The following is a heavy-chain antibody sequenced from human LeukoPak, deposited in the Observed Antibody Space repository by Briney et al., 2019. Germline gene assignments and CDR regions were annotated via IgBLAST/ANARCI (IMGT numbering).Heavy chain of an antibody. CDR3: ARNDYYSADY. Sequence: PSQTLSLTCTVSGGSISSGSYYWRWIRQPAGKGLEWIGRIYTSGSTNYNPSLKSRVTISVDTSKNQFSLKLSSVTAADTAVYYCARNDYYSADYWGQGTLVTVSS. D-gene: IGHD3-22*01. CDR2: IYTSGST. V-gene: IGHV4-61*02. J-gene: IGHJ4*02. CDR1: GGSISSGSYY.